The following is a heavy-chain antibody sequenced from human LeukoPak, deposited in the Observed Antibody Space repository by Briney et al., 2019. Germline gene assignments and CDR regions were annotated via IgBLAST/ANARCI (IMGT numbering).Heavy chain of an antibody. D-gene: IGHD1-26*01. CDR2: IYTSGST. CDR3: ARAPLGGGPIDAFDI. Sequence: PSETLSLTCTVSGGSISSGSYYWSWIRQPAGKGLEWIGRIYTSGSTNYNPSLKRRVTISVDTSKNPFSLKLSSVTAADTAVYYCARAPLGGGPIDAFDIWGQGTMVTVSS. J-gene: IGHJ3*02. V-gene: IGHV4-61*02. CDR1: GGSISSGSYY.